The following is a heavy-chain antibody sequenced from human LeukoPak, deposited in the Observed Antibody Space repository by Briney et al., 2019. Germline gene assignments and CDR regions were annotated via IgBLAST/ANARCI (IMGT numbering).Heavy chain of an antibody. J-gene: IGHJ5*02. CDR2: LTGSGRET. CDR3: AKDGRYSGYDFADT. D-gene: IGHD5-12*01. V-gene: IGHV3-23*01. CDR1: GFTFNNFA. Sequence: GGSLRLSCAASGFTFNNFAMSWVRQAPGEGLEWVSTLTGSGRETYYADSVKGRFTISRENSENTLYLRMNSLRAEDTPMYYCAKDGRYSGYDFADTWGQGALVTVSS.